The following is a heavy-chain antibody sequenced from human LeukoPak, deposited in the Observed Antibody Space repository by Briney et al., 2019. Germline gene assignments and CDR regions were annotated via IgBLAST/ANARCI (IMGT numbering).Heavy chain of an antibody. J-gene: IGHJ4*02. Sequence: ASVKVSCKASGYTFTGYYMHWVRQAPGQGLEWLGRINPNSGGTNYAQKFQGRVTMTRDTSISTAYMELSRLRSDDTAVYYCARGIAAAVHFDYWGQGTLVTVSS. CDR1: GYTFTGYY. D-gene: IGHD6-13*01. V-gene: IGHV1-2*06. CDR3: ARGIAAAVHFDY. CDR2: INPNSGGT.